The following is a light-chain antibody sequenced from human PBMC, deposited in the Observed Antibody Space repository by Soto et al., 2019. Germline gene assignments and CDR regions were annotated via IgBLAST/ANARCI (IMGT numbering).Light chain of an antibody. CDR3: SSYTANNAHV. V-gene: IGLV2-14*01. Sequence: QSALAQPASVSAPPGQSISISCTGTTNDVGAFDYVSWYQQHPGKPPKLIIYEIFNRPSGVSHRFSGSKSGNSASLTISGLQAEDEADYYCSSYTANNAHVFGGGTKVTVL. J-gene: IGLJ2*01. CDR2: EIF. CDR1: TNDVGAFDY.